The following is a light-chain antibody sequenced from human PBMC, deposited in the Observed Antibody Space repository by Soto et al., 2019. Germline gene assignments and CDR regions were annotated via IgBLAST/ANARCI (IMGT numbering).Light chain of an antibody. CDR2: AAS. CDR3: QQYGSSSTWT. CDR1: QSVSSAY. J-gene: IGKJ1*01. V-gene: IGKV3-20*01. Sequence: EIVLTQSPGTLSLSPGERATLSCRASQSVSSAYLAWYQHKPGQPPTLLIYAASSRVTGIPDRFSGSGSGTDFTLTIRRLEPEDFAVYYCQQYGSSSTWTFGQGPKVEIK.